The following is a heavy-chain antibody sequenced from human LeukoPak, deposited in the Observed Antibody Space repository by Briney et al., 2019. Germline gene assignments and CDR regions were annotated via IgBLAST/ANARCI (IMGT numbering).Heavy chain of an antibody. CDR2: ISTDGRSI. V-gene: IGHV3-11*01. Sequence: GGSLRLSCAASGFTFSNHYMSWIRKAPGKGLELVSYISTDGRSILYGDSVRGRVAISRDNAKNSLYLQMNSLRAEDTAVYYCARDLGEGVDAFDIWGQGTMVTVSS. CDR3: ARDLGEGVDAFDI. D-gene: IGHD3-16*01. CDR1: GFTFSNHY. J-gene: IGHJ3*02.